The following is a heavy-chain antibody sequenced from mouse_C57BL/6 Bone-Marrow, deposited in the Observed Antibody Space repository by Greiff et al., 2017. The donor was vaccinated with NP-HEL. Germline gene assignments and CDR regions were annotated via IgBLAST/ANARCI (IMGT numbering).Heavy chain of an antibody. CDR3: TQGDYGSFAY. CDR1: GFNIKDYY. J-gene: IGHJ3*01. CDR2: IDPEDGDT. D-gene: IGHD1-1*01. Sequence: VQLQQSGAELVRPGASVKLSCTASGFNIKDYYMHWVKPRPEQGLEWIGRIDPEDGDTEYAPKFQGKATMTADTSPNTAYLQLSSLTSEDTAVYYCTQGDYGSFAYWGQGTLVTVSA. V-gene: IGHV14-1*01.